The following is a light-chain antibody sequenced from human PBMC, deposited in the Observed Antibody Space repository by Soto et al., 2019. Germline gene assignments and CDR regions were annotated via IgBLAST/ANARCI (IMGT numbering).Light chain of an antibody. J-gene: IGKJ2*01. Sequence: DIPMTQSPSTLSASVGDRVTITCRASQSISSWLAWYQQKPGNAPKVLIYDVSTLESGVPSRFSGSGSGTEFTLTIGSLQPDDFATYYCHQYNSYPYTFGQGTKLEIK. CDR3: HQYNSYPYT. CDR1: QSISSW. CDR2: DVS. V-gene: IGKV1-5*01.